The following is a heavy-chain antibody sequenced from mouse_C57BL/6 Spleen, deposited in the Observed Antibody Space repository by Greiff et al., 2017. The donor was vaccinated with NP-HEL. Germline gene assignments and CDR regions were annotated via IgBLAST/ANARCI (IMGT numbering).Heavy chain of an antibody. CDR2: FYPGSGSI. J-gene: IGHJ3*01. CDR1: GYTFTEYT. Sequence: QVQLKESGAELVKPGASVKLSCKASGYTFTEYTIHWVKQRSGQGLEWIGWFYPGSGSIKYNEKFKDKATLTADTSSSTVYMELSRLTSKDSAVYFCARQEDGRQPPWFAYWGQGTLVTVSA. D-gene: IGHD6-1*01. V-gene: IGHV1-62-2*01. CDR3: ARQEDGRQPPWFAY.